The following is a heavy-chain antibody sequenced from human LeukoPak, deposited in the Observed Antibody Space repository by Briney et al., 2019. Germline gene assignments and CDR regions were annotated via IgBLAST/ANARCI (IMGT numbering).Heavy chain of an antibody. CDR1: GFTFSSYW. J-gene: IGHJ6*03. V-gene: IGHV3-74*01. CDR2: INSDESNI. D-gene: IGHD4-17*01. CDR3: ARGPRGKDDYGDYDPYYYYMDV. Sequence: GGSLRLSCAASGFTFSSYWMHWVRQAPGKGLVWVSRINSDESNITYADSVKGRFTISRDNAKNSLYLQMNSLRAEDTAVYYCARGPRGKDDYGDYDPYYYYMDVWGKGTTVTVSS.